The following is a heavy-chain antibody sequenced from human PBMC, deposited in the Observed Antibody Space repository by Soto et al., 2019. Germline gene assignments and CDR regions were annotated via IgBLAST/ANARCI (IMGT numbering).Heavy chain of an antibody. Sequence: SETLSLTCAVSGFFISSGKYWGWIRKPPGKGLEWIGSIFHGGNTYYNPSLKSRVTISVDMSKNQFSLKLNSVTAADTAVYYCARARWYDAFDVWGQGTVVTVSS. J-gene: IGHJ3*01. V-gene: IGHV4-38-2*01. CDR3: ARARWYDAFDV. CDR1: GFFISSGKY. D-gene: IGHD2-15*01. CDR2: IFHGGNT.